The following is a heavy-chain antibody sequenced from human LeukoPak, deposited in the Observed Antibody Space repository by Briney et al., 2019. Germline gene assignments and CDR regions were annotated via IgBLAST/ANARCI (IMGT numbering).Heavy chain of an antibody. J-gene: IGHJ4*02. CDR2: IFHSGST. Sequence: SQTLSLTCAVSGGSISSGGYSWSWIRQPPGKGLEWIASIFHSGSTYYNPSLKSRATISVDTSKNQFSLKLTSVTAADTAVYYCSKLGIEGNYFDYWGQGTLVTVSS. CDR1: GGSISSGGYS. CDR3: SKLGIEGNYFDY. D-gene: IGHD7-27*01. V-gene: IGHV4-30-2*03.